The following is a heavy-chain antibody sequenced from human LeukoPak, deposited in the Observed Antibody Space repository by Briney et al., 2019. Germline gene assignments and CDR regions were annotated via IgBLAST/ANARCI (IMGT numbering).Heavy chain of an antibody. CDR1: GFTVSSNY. Sequence: LPGGSLRLSCAASGFTVSSNYMSWVRQAPGKGLEWVPVIYSGGSTYYADSVKGRFTISRDNSKNTLYLQMNSLRAEDTAVYYCARIVGYNSPFDYWGQGTLVTVSS. D-gene: IGHD1-20*01. V-gene: IGHV3-53*01. J-gene: IGHJ4*02. CDR3: ARIVGYNSPFDY. CDR2: IYSGGST.